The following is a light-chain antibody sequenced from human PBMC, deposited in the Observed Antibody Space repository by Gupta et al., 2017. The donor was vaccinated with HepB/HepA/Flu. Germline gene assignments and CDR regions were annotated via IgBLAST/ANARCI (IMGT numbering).Light chain of an antibody. Sequence: EIVLTQSPGTLSLSPGERATLSCRASQSIRFSSLAWYQQKPGQAPRLLIYRTSTRATDIPDRFSGRGSGTQFTLTISRLEPEDFAVYYCQQEGYSPCTFGHGTTVDIK. J-gene: IGKJ3*01. V-gene: IGKV3-20*01. CDR2: RTS. CDR1: QSIRFSS. CDR3: QQEGYSPCT.